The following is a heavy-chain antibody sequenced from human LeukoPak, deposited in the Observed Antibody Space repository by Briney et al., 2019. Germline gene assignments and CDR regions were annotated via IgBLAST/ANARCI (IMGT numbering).Heavy chain of an antibody. CDR3: ARQISDPMRRGTNYYFDY. CDR2: IYYSGST. D-gene: IGHD1/OR15-1a*01. CDR1: GGSISSSSYY. V-gene: IGHV4-39*01. Sequence: SQTLSLTCTVSGGSISSSSYYWGWIRQPPGKGLEWIGSIYYSGSTYYNPSLKSRVTISVDTSKNQFSLKLSSVTAADTAVYYCARQISDPMRRGTNYYFDYWGQGTLVTVSS. J-gene: IGHJ4*02.